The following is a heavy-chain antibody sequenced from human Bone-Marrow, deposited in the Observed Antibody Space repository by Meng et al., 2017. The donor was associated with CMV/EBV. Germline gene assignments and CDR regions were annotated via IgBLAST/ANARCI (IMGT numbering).Heavy chain of an antibody. CDR2: ISYDGSNK. D-gene: IGHD5-18*01. Sequence: GESLKISCAASGFTFSSYAMHWVRQAPGKGLEWVAVISYDGSNKYYADSVKGRFTISRDKSKNTLYLQMNSLRAEDTAVYYCARQRGTAMVVVEYYFDYWGQGTLVTVSS. V-gene: IGHV3-30-3*01. J-gene: IGHJ4*02. CDR3: ARQRGTAMVVVEYYFDY. CDR1: GFTFSSYA.